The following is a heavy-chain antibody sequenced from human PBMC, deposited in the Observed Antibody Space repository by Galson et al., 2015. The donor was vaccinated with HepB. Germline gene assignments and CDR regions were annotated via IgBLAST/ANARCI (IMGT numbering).Heavy chain of an antibody. Sequence: SLRFSCAASGFTFSTYSMNWVRQAPGQGPEWVSSISTSSSHIYYADSLKGRFTISRDNAKYSLYLQMNSLRAEDTAVYYCARDTVVVVVAALVFDIWGQGTMVTVSS. CDR2: ISTSSSHI. D-gene: IGHD2-15*01. CDR1: GFTFSTYS. V-gene: IGHV3-21*01. J-gene: IGHJ3*02. CDR3: ARDTVVVVVAALVFDI.